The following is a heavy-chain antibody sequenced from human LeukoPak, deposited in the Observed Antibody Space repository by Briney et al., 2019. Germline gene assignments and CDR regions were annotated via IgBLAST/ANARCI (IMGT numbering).Heavy chain of an antibody. J-gene: IGHJ4*02. CDR3: ARNGYTKSWTHLDY. CDR1: SGSIRSYH. CDR2: IYTTGDT. Sequence: PSETLSLPCTVSSGSIRSYHWAWIWQPAGKELEWIGRIYTTGDTDYNPSLKSRVTMSVDTSKNQFSLNLRSVTTADTAFYYCARNGYTKSWTHLDYWGQGILVSVSS. V-gene: IGHV4-4*07. D-gene: IGHD3/OR15-3a*01.